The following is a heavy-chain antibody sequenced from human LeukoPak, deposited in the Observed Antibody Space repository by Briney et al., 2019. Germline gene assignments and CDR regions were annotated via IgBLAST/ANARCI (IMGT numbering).Heavy chain of an antibody. Sequence: SETLSLTCTVSGGSISSYYWTWIRQPPGKGLEWIGYIYYSGSTNYNPSLKSRVTISVDTSKNHFSLKLSSVTAADTAVYYCKRYDSSGLDDYWGQGTLVTVSS. D-gene: IGHD3-22*01. V-gene: IGHV4-59*08. CDR3: KRYDSSGLDDY. CDR1: GGSISSYY. CDR2: IYYSGST. J-gene: IGHJ4*02.